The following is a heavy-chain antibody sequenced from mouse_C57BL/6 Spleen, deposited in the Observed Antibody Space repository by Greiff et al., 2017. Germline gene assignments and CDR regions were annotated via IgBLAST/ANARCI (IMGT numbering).Heavy chain of an antibody. CDR2: IYPGDGDT. CDR1: GYAFSSSW. CDR3: ATVYYGYDDEFAY. J-gene: IGHJ3*01. Sequence: QVQLQQPGTELVKPGASVKLSCKASGYAFSSSWMNWVKQRPGKGLEWIGRIYPGDGDTNYNGKFKGKATLTADKSSSTAYMQLSSLTSEDSAVYFCATVYYGYDDEFAYWGQGTLVTVSA. D-gene: IGHD2-2*01. V-gene: IGHV1-82*01.